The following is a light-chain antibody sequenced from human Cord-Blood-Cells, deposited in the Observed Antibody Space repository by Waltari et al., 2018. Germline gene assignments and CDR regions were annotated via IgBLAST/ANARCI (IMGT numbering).Light chain of an antibody. CDR1: QSVSSSY. V-gene: IGKV3-20*01. Sequence: EIVLTQSPGTLSLSPGERATLSCRASQSVSSSYLAWYQQKPGQAPRLLIYGASSRATSIPDRFSGSGSGTDFTLTISRLEPEDFAVYYCQQYGSSATFGQGTKLEIK. J-gene: IGKJ2*01. CDR2: GAS. CDR3: QQYGSSAT.